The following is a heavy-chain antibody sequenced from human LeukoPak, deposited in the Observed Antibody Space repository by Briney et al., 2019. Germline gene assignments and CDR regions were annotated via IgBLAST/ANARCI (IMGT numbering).Heavy chain of an antibody. CDR2: ISYDGSNK. J-gene: IGHJ5*02. Sequence: GGSLRLSCAAPGFTFSSYAMHWVRQAPAKGLEWVAVISYDGSNKYYADSVKGRFTISRDNSKNTLYLQMNSLRAEDTAVYYCAQSRIAAAGTFDPWGQGTLVTVSS. CDR3: AQSRIAAAGTFDP. D-gene: IGHD6-13*01. V-gene: IGHV3-30*04. CDR1: GFTFSSYA.